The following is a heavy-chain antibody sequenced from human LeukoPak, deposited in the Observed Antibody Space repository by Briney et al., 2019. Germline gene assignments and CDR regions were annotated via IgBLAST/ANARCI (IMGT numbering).Heavy chain of an antibody. CDR2: IYHSGST. CDR1: GYSISSGYY. J-gene: IGHJ4*02. V-gene: IGHV4-38-2*01. D-gene: IGHD5-18*01. Sequence: PSETLSLTCAVSGYSISSGYYWGWIRQPPGKGLEWIGTIYHSGSTYYNPSLKSRVTMSVDTSKNQSSLNLSSVTAADTALYYCARHTGGYTYGLVYWGQGTLVTVSS. CDR3: ARHTGGYTYGLVY.